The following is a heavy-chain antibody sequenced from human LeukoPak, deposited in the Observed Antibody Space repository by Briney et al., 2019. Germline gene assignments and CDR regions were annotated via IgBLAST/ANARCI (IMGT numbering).Heavy chain of an antibody. D-gene: IGHD2-21*02. CDR2: ISSSGSTI. V-gene: IGHV3-48*03. J-gene: IGHJ3*02. CDR3: ARDCGGDYFDAFDI. CDR1: GFTFSSYT. Sequence: GGSLRLSCAASGFTFSSYTMNWARQAPGKGLECLSYISSSGSTIYYADSVKGRFTVSRDDAKNSLYLQMNSLRVEDTAVYYCARDCGGDYFDAFDIWGRGTMVTVSS.